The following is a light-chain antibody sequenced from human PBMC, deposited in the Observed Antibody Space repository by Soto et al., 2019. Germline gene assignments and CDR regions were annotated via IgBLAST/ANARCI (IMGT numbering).Light chain of an antibody. CDR2: DAS. Sequence: DIQMTQSPSTLSASVGDRVTITCRASQSISSWLAWYQQKPGKAPKLLIYDASSLESGVPSRFSGSGSGTEFTLNISSRQPEDFATYYCQQYNSYLYSFGQGTKLEIK. CDR3: QQYNSYLYS. J-gene: IGKJ2*01. CDR1: QSISSW. V-gene: IGKV1-5*01.